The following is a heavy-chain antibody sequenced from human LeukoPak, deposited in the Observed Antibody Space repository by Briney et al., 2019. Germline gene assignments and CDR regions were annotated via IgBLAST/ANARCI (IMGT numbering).Heavy chain of an antibody. CDR3: VKSGGYGLIDY. V-gene: IGHV4-34*01. CDR2: INHSGST. Sequence: SETLSLTCAVYGGSFSGYYWSWIRQPPGKGLEWIGEINHSGSTNYNPSLKSRVTISVDTSKNQFSLRLNSVTAADTAMYYCVKSGGYGLIDYWGQGTLVTVSS. CDR1: GGSFSGYY. D-gene: IGHD1-26*01. J-gene: IGHJ4*02.